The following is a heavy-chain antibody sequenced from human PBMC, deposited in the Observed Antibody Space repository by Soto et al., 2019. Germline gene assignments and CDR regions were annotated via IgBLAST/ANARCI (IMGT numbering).Heavy chain of an antibody. Sequence: GGSLRLSCAASGFTFRSFTMNWVRQAPGKGPEWVSTISSNSAYIYYTDALRGRFTISRDNAKNSLHLQMNSLRAEDTAVYYCTRDASRDSSARGWFDPWGPGTLVTVSS. CDR3: TRDASRDSSARGWFDP. V-gene: IGHV3-21*01. J-gene: IGHJ5*02. D-gene: IGHD6-13*01. CDR2: ISSNSAYI. CDR1: GFTFRSFT.